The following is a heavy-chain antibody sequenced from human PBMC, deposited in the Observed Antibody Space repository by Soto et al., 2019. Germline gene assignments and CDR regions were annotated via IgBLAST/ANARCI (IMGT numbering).Heavy chain of an antibody. J-gene: IGHJ6*02. CDR1: GITFSSYA. CDR2: ISYDGRHK. D-gene: IGHD3-16*01. V-gene: IGHV3-30*14. Sequence: QVQLVESGGGVVQPGRSLRLSCAASGITFSSYAMHWVRQAPGKGLEWVAVISYDGRHKYYADSVKGRFTISRDNSDNTLYLQMNSLRGDDTAVYFCARPPLGNADDYYNGMDVWGQGTTVTVSS. CDR3: ARPPLGNADDYYNGMDV.